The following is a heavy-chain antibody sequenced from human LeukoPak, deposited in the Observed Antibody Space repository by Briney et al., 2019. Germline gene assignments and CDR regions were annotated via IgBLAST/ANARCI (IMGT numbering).Heavy chain of an antibody. CDR1: GGSISSYY. CDR3: ARAGEMATIPYYYYYMDV. D-gene: IGHD5-24*01. J-gene: IGHJ6*03. CDR2: IYDSGST. Sequence: SETLSLTCTVSGGSISSYYWSWIRQPPGKGLEWIGYIYDSGSTNYNPSLKSRVTISVDTSKNQFSLKLSSVTAADTAVYYCARAGEMATIPYYYYYMDVWGKGTTVTVSS. V-gene: IGHV4-59*01.